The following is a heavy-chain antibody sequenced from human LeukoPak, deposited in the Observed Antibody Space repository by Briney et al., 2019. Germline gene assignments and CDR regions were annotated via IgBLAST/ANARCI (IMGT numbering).Heavy chain of an antibody. Sequence: PGGSLRLSCAASGFTFDDYAMHWVRQAPTKGLEWVSLISADGRRTYYADSVKGRFTISRDNSKNSLDLQMNSLRTEDTALYYCTKGHYSDCSGPPSIWGQGTMVIVSS. V-gene: IGHV3-43*02. J-gene: IGHJ3*02. CDR2: ISADGRRT. D-gene: IGHD3-22*01. CDR1: GFTFDDYA. CDR3: TKGHYSDCSGPPSI.